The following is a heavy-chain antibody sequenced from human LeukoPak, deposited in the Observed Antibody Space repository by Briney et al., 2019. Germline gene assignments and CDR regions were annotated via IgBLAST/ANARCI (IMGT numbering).Heavy chain of an antibody. CDR3: ARDPSLESDYGVYATN. V-gene: IGHV3-21*01. J-gene: IGHJ4*02. CDR2: ITGGSSYI. Sequence: GGSLRLSCATAGFSFSRYSLIWVRQAPGKGLEWVASITGGSSYIYYSDSVKGRFTVSRDNAKKSLYLRMNSLRAEDTAVYYCARDPSLESDYGVYATNWGQGTLVTVSS. D-gene: IGHD4-17*01. CDR1: GFSFSRYS.